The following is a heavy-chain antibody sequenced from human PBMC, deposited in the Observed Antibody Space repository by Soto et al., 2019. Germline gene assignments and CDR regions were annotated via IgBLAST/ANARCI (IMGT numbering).Heavy chain of an antibody. CDR3: ARDFKESQYYYYCMDV. CDR2: ISSSSIYT. D-gene: IGHD3-10*01. Sequence: EVQLVESGGGLVKPGGSLGLSCVVSGFTFSSYSMNWVRQAPGKGLEWVSAISSSSIYTYYADSVKGRFTISRDNAKNSVYLQMNSLRAEDTAVYYCARDFKESQYYYYCMDVWGKGTTVTVSS. J-gene: IGHJ6*03. CDR1: GFTFSSYS. V-gene: IGHV3-21*06.